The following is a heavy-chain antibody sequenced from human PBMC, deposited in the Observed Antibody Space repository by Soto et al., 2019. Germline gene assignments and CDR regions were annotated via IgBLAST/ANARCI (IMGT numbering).Heavy chain of an antibody. D-gene: IGHD6-19*01. CDR3: ARDRLIAVAGTGWFDP. V-gene: IGHV3-48*02. CDR1: GFTFSSYS. Sequence: EVQLVESGGGLVQPGGSLRLSCAATGFTFSSYSMNWVRQAPGKGLEWVSYISSSSSTIYYADSVKGRFTISRDNAKNSLYLQMNSLRDEDTAVYYCARDRLIAVAGTGWFDPWGQGTLVTVSS. J-gene: IGHJ5*02. CDR2: ISSSSSTI.